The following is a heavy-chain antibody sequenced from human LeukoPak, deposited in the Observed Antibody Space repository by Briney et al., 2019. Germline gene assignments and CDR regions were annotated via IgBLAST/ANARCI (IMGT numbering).Heavy chain of an antibody. J-gene: IGHJ4*02. CDR2: IYTSGST. CDR1: GGSISSGSYY. D-gene: IGHD1-1*01. CDR3: ARVGVNNWSSPFDY. V-gene: IGHV4-61*02. Sequence: SETLSLTCTVSGGSISSGSYYWSWIRQPAGKGLEWIGRIYTSGSTNYNPSLKSRVTISVDTSKNQFSLKLSSVTAADTAVYYCARVGVNNWSSPFDYWGQGTLVTVSS.